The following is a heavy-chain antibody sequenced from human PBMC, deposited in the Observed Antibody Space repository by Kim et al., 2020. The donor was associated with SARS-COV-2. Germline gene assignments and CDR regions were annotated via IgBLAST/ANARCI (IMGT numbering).Heavy chain of an antibody. CDR3: ARRGYLDYYGMDV. D-gene: IGHD3-22*01. J-gene: IGHJ6*02. Sequence: YRPSFQGQVTISADKSISTAYLQWSSLKASDTAMYYCARRGYLDYYGMDVWGQGTTVTVSS. V-gene: IGHV5-10-1*01.